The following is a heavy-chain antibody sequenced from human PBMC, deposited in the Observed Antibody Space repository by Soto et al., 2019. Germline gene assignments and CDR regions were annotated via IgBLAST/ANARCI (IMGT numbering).Heavy chain of an antibody. J-gene: IGHJ6*02. Sequence: GASVKVSCKASGYTFTGYYMHWVRQAPGQGLEWMGWINPNSGGTNYAQKFQGWVTMTRDTSISTAYMELSRLRSDDTAVYYCARFSGGSYNTYYFYYGMDVWGQGTTVTVSS. CDR3: ARFSGGSYNTYYFYYGMDV. D-gene: IGHD2-15*01. CDR1: GYTFTGYY. CDR2: INPNSGGT. V-gene: IGHV1-2*04.